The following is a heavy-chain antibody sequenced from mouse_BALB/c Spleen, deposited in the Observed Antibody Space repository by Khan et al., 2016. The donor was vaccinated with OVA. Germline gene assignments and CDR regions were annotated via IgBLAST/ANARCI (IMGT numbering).Heavy chain of an antibody. J-gene: IGHJ1*01. CDR3: ARGASYCYFDV. Sequence: QIQLVQSGPELKKPGETVKISCKASGYTFTNYGMNWVKQAPGKGLKWMGWINTYTGEPTYADDFKGRFAFSLETSASTAYLQINNLKNEDMATYFCARGASYCYFDVWGAGTTVIVSS. V-gene: IGHV9-1*02. CDR1: GYTFTNYG. CDR2: INTYTGEP.